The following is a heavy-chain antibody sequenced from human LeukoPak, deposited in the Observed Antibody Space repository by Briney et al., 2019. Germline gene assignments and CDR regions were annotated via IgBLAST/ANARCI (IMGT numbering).Heavy chain of an antibody. CDR3: AKAHNSSSIRQCFVY. CDR2: ISGSGGST. D-gene: IGHD2-2*01. V-gene: IGHV3-23*01. CDR1: GFTFCTYA. J-gene: IGHJ4*02. Sequence: GGSLRLSCAASGFTFCTYAMSWVRQAPGKGLEWVSGISGSGGSTYYADSVKGRFTISRDKSKNTLYLQINSLRVEDTGVYYCAKAHNSSSIRQCFVYWGQGALVTVSS.